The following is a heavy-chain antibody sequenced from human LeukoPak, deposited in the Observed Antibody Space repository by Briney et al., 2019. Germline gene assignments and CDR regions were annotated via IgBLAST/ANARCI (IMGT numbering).Heavy chain of an antibody. CDR2: ISYDGSNK. J-gene: IGHJ4*02. Sequence: GGSLRLSCAASGFTFSSYAMHWARQAPGKGLEWVAVISYDGSNKYYADSVKGRFTISRDNSKNTLYLQMNSLRAEDTAVYYCARAPGVTYFDYWGQGTLVTVSS. CDR1: GFTFSSYA. D-gene: IGHD2-21*02. V-gene: IGHV3-30*04. CDR3: ARAPGVTYFDY.